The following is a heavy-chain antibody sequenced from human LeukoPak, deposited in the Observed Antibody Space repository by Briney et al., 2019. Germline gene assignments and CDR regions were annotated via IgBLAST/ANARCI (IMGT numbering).Heavy chain of an antibody. V-gene: IGHV3-23*01. Sequence: PGETLSLSCAASGFTFTSYGMTWVRQVPGQGLEWGAGISASGENTSYADSVTGRFTISRYNSTKTRDLQIHSLRAEDTAVYYCAKASVWTMVRVVSSFDEWGQGIQVTVSS. J-gene: IGHJ4*02. CDR3: AKASVWTMVRVVSSFDE. CDR1: GFTFTSYG. D-gene: IGHD3-10*01. CDR2: ISASGENT.